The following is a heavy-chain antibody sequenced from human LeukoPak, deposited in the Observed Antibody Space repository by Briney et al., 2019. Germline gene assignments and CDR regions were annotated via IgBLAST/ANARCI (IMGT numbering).Heavy chain of an antibody. CDR1: GYTFTGYY. Sequence: ASVKVSCKASGYTFTGYYIQWVRQAPGQGLEWMGWVNPNSGATNYAQRFQGRVTMTRDTSISTAYMELSRLRSDDTAVYYCARGYGDYDNWFDPWGQGTLVTVSS. D-gene: IGHD4-17*01. J-gene: IGHJ5*02. CDR2: VNPNSGAT. CDR3: ARGYGDYDNWFDP. V-gene: IGHV1-2*02.